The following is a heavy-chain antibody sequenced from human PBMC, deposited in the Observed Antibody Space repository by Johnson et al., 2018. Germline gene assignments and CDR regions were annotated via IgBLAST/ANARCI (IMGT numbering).Heavy chain of an antibody. V-gene: IGHV3-30-3*01. Sequence: QVQLVQSGGGVVQPGRSLRLSCAASGFTFSSYAMHWVRQAPGKGLEWVAVISYDGSNKYYADSVKGRFTISRDNSKNTLYLQMNSLRAEDTAVYSCASDFKGDSSDWSLVFQHWGQGTLVTVSS. D-gene: IGHD6-19*01. J-gene: IGHJ1*01. CDR2: ISYDGSNK. CDR1: GFTFSSYA. CDR3: ASDFKGDSSDWSLVFQH.